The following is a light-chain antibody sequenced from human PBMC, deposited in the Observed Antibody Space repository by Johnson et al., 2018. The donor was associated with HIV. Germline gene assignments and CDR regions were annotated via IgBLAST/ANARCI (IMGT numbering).Light chain of an antibody. CDR1: SSNIGRNY. V-gene: IGLV1-51*01. CDR3: GTWDSSLSAYV. J-gene: IGLJ1*01. Sequence: QPVLTQPPSVSAAPGQKVTISCSGSSSNIGRNYVSWYQQLPGTAPKLLIFDNNKRPSGIPDRFSASKSGTSATLGITGLPTGDEADYYCGTWDSSLSAYVFGTGTKVTVL. CDR2: DNN.